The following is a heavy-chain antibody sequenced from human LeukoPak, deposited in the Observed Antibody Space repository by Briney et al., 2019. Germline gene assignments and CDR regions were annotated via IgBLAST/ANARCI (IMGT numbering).Heavy chain of an antibody. CDR2: ISSSGSTI. D-gene: IGHD5-12*01. Sequence: PGGSLRLSCAASGFAFSGYEMNWVRQAPGKGLEWVSYISSSGSTIYYADSVKGRFTISRDNAKNSLYLQMNSLRAEDTAVYYCAREVRGYSGYRDFDYWGQGTLVTVSS. CDR1: GFAFSGYE. V-gene: IGHV3-48*03. J-gene: IGHJ4*02. CDR3: AREVRGYSGYRDFDY.